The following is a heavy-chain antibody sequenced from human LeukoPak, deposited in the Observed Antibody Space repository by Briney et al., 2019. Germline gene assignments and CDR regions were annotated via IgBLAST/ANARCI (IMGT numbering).Heavy chain of an antibody. CDR3: ARVQFGDYPPYYFDF. J-gene: IGHJ4*02. CDR1: GFTFSNYW. CDR2: INSDGSST. D-gene: IGHD4-17*01. Sequence: PGGSLRLSCAASGFTFSNYWMFWVRQVPGKGLVWVSRINSDGSSTNYADFVKGRFTISRDNAKNSLYLQMNSLRAEDTAVFYCARVQFGDYPPYYFDFWGQGTLVTVSS. V-gene: IGHV3-74*01.